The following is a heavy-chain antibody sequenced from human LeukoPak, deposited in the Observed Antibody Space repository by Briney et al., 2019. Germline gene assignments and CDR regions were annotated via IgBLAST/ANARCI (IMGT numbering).Heavy chain of an antibody. CDR1: GFTFSNYA. D-gene: IGHD1-26*01. V-gene: IGHV3-23*01. CDR2: ISGSGGST. Sequence: PGGSLRLSCAASGFTFSNYAMSWVRQAPGKGLEWVSGISGSGGSTYYTDSVKGRFTISRDNSKNTLYLQMNSLRAEETAVYYCAKDPWVEVGATDYFDYWGQGTLVTVSS. CDR3: AKDPWVEVGATDYFDY. J-gene: IGHJ4*02.